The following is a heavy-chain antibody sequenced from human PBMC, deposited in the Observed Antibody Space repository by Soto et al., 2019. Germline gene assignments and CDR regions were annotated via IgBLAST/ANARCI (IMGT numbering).Heavy chain of an antibody. CDR1: GGSVSSDS. V-gene: IGHV4-59*02. CDR3: VKGGGGIAADY. CDR2: INYSGRS. Sequence: QVQLQESGPGLVKPSETLSLTCTVSGGSVSSDSWSWIRQPPGKGLEWIGYINYSGRSNYSPSLKSRVTISIDASKNQFSLKLSLLTAADTAKYFCVKGGGGIAADYWGQGTQVIVSS. J-gene: IGHJ4*02. D-gene: IGHD6-13*01.